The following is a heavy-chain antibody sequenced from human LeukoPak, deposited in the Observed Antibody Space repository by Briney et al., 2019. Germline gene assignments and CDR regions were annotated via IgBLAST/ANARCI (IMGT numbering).Heavy chain of an antibody. D-gene: IGHD3-3*01. Sequence: EGSLRLSCAASGFTFSDYYMSWIRQAPGKGLEWVSYISSSGSTIYYADSVKGRFTISRDNAKNSLYLQMNSLRAEDTAVYYCARRLKYRLEGYYYYYMDVWGKGTTVTVSS. CDR3: ARRLKYRLEGYYYYYMDV. V-gene: IGHV3-11*01. CDR2: ISSSGSTI. CDR1: GFTFSDYY. J-gene: IGHJ6*03.